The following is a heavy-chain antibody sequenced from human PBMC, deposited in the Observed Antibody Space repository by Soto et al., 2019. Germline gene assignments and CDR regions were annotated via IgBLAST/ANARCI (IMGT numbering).Heavy chain of an antibody. D-gene: IGHD6-13*01. CDR2: ISYDGSNK. J-gene: IGHJ6*02. V-gene: IGHV3-30-3*01. Sequence: QVQLVESGGGVVQPGRSLRLSCAASGFTFSSYAMHWVRQAPGKGLEWVAVISYDGSNKYYADSVKGRFTISRDNSKNTLYLQMTSLRAEDTAVYYCARDPSSSWPMIYYYYGMDVWCQGTTVTVSS. CDR1: GFTFSSYA. CDR3: ARDPSSSWPMIYYYYGMDV.